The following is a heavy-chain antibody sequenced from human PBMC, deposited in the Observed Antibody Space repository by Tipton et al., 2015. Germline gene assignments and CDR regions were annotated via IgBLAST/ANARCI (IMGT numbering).Heavy chain of an antibody. V-gene: IGHV4-4*07. CDR1: GGAISSYY. D-gene: IGHD2/OR15-2a*01. J-gene: IGHJ4*02. CDR2: IYTSGST. CDR3: ARESLLAYYFDY. Sequence: TLSLTCTVSGGAISSYYWSWIRQPAGKGLEWIGRIYTSGSTNYNPSLKSRVTMSVDTSKNQFSLKLSSVAAADTAVYYCARESLLAYYFDYWGQGTLVTVSS.